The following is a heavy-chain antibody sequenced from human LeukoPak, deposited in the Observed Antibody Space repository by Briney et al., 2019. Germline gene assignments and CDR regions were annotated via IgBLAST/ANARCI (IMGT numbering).Heavy chain of an antibody. J-gene: IGHJ4*02. CDR1: GYTFTGYY. CDR2: INPNSGGT. Sequence: ASVKVSCKASGYTFTGYYMHWVRQAPGQGLEWMGWINPNSGGTNYAQKFQGRVTMTRDTSISTAYMELCRLRSDDTAVYYCARDNFQYYDYVWGSYRYRGIDYWGQGTLVTVSS. D-gene: IGHD3-16*02. CDR3: ARDNFQYYDYVWGSYRYRGIDY. V-gene: IGHV1-2*02.